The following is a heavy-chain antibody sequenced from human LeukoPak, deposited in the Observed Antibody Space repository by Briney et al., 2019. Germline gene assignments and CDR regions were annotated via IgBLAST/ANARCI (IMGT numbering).Heavy chain of an antibody. CDR3: ARDSGYSYGSFDY. J-gene: IGHJ4*02. V-gene: IGHV3-66*01. Sequence: PGGSLRLSCAASGFTVSSSYMNWVRQAPGKGLGWVSVVYTGGTTYFADSVKGRFTISRDNSENTLYLHMNSLRAEDTAVYYCARDSGYSYGSFDYWGQGTLVTVSS. D-gene: IGHD5-18*01. CDR1: GFTVSSSY. CDR2: VYTGGTT.